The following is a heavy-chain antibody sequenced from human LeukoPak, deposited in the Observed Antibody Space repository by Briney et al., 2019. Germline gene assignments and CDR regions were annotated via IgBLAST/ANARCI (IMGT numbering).Heavy chain of an antibody. CDR3: ASPLWFGELLFES. Sequence: GGSLRLSCAASGFTFSSYAMHWVRQAPGKGLEWVAVISYDGSNKYYADSVKGRFTISRDNSKNTLHLQMNSLRAEDTAVYYCASPLWFGELLFESWGQGTLVTVSS. D-gene: IGHD3-10*01. CDR2: ISYDGSNK. J-gene: IGHJ4*02. V-gene: IGHV3-30-3*01. CDR1: GFTFSSYA.